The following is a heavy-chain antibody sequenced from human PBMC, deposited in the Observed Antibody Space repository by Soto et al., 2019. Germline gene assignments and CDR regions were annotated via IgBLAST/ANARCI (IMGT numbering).Heavy chain of an antibody. Sequence: VESLKISCKDSGYSSNNYWIAWVRQMPGKGLEWMGIIYTGDSDTRYSPSFRGQVTFSVDKSISTAYLQWSSLKASDTAIYYCAASIIMLRGRGAAFEIWGQGTMVTVSS. D-gene: IGHD3-10*01. CDR1: GYSSNNYW. V-gene: IGHV5-51*01. CDR3: AASIIMLRGRGAAFEI. CDR2: IYTGDSDT. J-gene: IGHJ3*02.